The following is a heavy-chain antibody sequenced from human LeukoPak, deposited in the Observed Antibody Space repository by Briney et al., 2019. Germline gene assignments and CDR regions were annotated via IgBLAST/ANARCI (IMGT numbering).Heavy chain of an antibody. D-gene: IGHD3-3*01. Sequence: ASVKVSCKASGGTFNSYAISWVRQAPGQGLEWMGGIIPIFGTTNYARKFRGRVTLTADKSTRTAYMELSSLRSEDTAVYYCARGLEWLTRRHTWFDPWGQGTLVTVSS. CDR2: IIPIFGTT. V-gene: IGHV1-69*06. J-gene: IGHJ5*02. CDR3: ARGLEWLTRRHTWFDP. CDR1: GGTFNSYA.